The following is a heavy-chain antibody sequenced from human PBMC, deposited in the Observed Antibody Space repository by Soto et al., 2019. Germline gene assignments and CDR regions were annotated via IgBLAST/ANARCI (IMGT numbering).Heavy chain of an antibody. D-gene: IGHD5-12*01. J-gene: IGHJ6*03. CDR2: IYYSGST. CDR3: ARQVGGYGPYYYYYYMDV. Sequence: SETLSLTCTVSGGSISSSSYYWGWIRQPPGKGLEWIGSIYYSGSTYYNPSLKSRVTISVDTSKNQFSLKLSSVTAADTAVYYCARQVGGYGPYYYYYYMDVWGKGTTVTVSS. V-gene: IGHV4-39*01. CDR1: GGSISSSSYY.